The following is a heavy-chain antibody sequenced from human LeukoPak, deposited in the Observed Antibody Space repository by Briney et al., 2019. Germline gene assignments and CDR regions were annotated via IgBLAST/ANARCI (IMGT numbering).Heavy chain of an antibody. Sequence: SETLSLTCTVSGGSISSGSYYWGWIRQPPGKGLEWIGSIYYSGNTYYNPSLKSRVTILVDTSKNQFSLKLSSVTAADTAVYYCARVGQLAFDYWGQGTLVTVSS. CDR1: GGSISSGSYY. CDR2: IYYSGNT. V-gene: IGHV4-39*07. D-gene: IGHD2-2*01. CDR3: ARVGQLAFDY. J-gene: IGHJ4*02.